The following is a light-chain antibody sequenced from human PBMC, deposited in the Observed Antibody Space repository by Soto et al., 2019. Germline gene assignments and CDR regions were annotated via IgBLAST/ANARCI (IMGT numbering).Light chain of an antibody. CDR3: QQYNSYSFT. Sequence: DIQMTQSPSTLSASVGDRVTITCRASQCISSWLAWYQQKPGKAPKLLIYDASSLESGVPSRFSGSGSGTEFTLTISSLQPDDFATYYCQQYNSYSFTFGPGTKVDIK. CDR2: DAS. V-gene: IGKV1-5*01. CDR1: QCISSW. J-gene: IGKJ3*01.